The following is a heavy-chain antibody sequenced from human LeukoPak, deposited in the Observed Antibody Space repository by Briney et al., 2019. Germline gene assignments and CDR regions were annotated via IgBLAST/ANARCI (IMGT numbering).Heavy chain of an antibody. J-gene: IGHJ4*02. CDR2: ISGSGGST. CDR3: ATPSNYFDY. Sequence: PGGSLRPSCAASGFTFSSYAMNWVRQAPGKGLEWVSAISGSGGSTYYADSVKGRFTISRDNSRNTLYLQMNSLRAEDTAVYYCATPSNYFDYWGQGTLVSVSS. CDR1: GFTFSSYA. V-gene: IGHV3-23*01. D-gene: IGHD2-2*01.